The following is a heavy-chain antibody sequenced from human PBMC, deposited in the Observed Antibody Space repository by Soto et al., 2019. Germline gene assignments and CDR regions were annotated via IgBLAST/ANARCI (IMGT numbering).Heavy chain of an antibody. D-gene: IGHD3-22*01. Sequence: VGSLRLSCAASGFSFTYYAMGWVRQAPGRGLEWVSAISSRGVNSYLADSVKGRFTISRDNSKNTLYLQMNSLRAEDTALYYCAKGIRQVATMIEFDSWGQGTLVTVSS. CDR1: GFSFTYYA. CDR3: AKGIRQVATMIEFDS. CDR2: ISSRGVNS. J-gene: IGHJ4*02. V-gene: IGHV3-23*01.